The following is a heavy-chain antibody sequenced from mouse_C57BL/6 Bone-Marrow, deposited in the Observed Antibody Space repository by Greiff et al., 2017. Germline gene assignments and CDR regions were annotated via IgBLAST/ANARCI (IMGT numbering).Heavy chain of an antibody. V-gene: IGHV1-26*01. J-gene: IGHJ3*01. CDR2: INPNNGGT. Sequence: EVQLQQSGPELVKPGASVKISCKASGYTFTDYYMNWVKQSHGKSLEWIGDINPNNGGTSYNQKFKGKATLTVDKSSSTAYMELRSLTSEDSAVYYCARSSYYSKSWFAYWGQGTLVTVSA. CDR3: ARSSYYSKSWFAY. D-gene: IGHD2-5*01. CDR1: GYTFTDYY.